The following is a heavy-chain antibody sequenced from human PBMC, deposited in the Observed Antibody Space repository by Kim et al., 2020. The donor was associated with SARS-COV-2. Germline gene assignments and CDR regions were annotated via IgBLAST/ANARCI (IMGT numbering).Heavy chain of an antibody. D-gene: IGHD3-10*01. Sequence: SETLSLTCAVYGGSFSGYYWSWIRQPPGKGLEWIGEINHSGSTNYNPSLKSRVTISVDTSKNQFSLKLSSVTAADTAVYYCARGYYGSGTQARWGQGTL. V-gene: IGHV4-34*01. CDR2: INHSGST. CDR1: GGSFSGYY. J-gene: IGHJ4*02. CDR3: ARGYYGSGTQAR.